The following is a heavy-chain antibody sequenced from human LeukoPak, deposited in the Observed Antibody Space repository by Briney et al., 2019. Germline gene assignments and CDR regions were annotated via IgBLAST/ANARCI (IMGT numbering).Heavy chain of an antibody. CDR2: IYYSGST. J-gene: IGHJ4*02. D-gene: IGHD6-19*01. Sequence: SETLSLTCTVSGGSISSGGYYWSWIRQHPGKGLEWIGYIYYSGSTSYNPSLKSRVTISLDTSKNQFSLKLSSVTATDTAVYYCARSSAWSPFDYWGQGTLVTVSS. CDR3: ARSSAWSPFDY. CDR1: GGSISSGGYY. V-gene: IGHV4-31*03.